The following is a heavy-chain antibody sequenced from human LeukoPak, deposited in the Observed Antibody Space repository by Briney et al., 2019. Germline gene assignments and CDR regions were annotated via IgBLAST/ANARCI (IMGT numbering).Heavy chain of an antibody. J-gene: IGHJ4*02. V-gene: IGHV4-59*01. CDR3: ARGAHYYDSSGYLMPLNY. D-gene: IGHD3-22*01. CDR2: IYYSGST. Sequence: SETLSLTCTVSGGSISTYFWSWIRQPPGKGLEWIGYIYYSGSTNCNPSLKSRVTISVDTSKNQFSLKLSSVTAADTAVYYCARGAHYYDSSGYLMPLNYWGQGTLVTVSS. CDR1: GGSISTYF.